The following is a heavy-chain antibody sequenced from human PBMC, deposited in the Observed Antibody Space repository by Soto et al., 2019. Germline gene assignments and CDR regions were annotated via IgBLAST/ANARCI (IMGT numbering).Heavy chain of an antibody. CDR3: ARDLRSYGFDY. J-gene: IGHJ4*02. Sequence: EVQLVESGGGLVQPGGSLRLSCAASGFTFSSYWMSWVRQAPGKGLEWVANIKQDGSEKYYVDSVKGRFTISRDNAKNSLYLQMNSLRAQDTAVYHCARDLRSYGFDYWGQGTLVTVSS. CDR1: GFTFSSYW. D-gene: IGHD5-18*01. V-gene: IGHV3-7*01. CDR2: IKQDGSEK.